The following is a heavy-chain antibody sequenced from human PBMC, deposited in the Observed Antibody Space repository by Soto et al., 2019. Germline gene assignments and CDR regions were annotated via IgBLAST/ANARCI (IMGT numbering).Heavy chain of an antibody. CDR2: IYYSGST. Sequence: SETLSLTCTVSGGSVSSGSYYWSWIRQPPGKGLEWIGYIYYSGSTNYNPSLKSRVTISVDTSKNQFSVKLSSVTAADTAVYFCARLVPAAAYGFDPWGQGTLVTVSS. CDR1: GGSVSSGSYY. CDR3: ARLVPAAAYGFDP. J-gene: IGHJ5*02. V-gene: IGHV4-61*01. D-gene: IGHD2-2*01.